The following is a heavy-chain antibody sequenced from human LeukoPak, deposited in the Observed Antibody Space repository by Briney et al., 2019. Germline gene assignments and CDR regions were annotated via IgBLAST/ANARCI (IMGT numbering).Heavy chain of an antibody. V-gene: IGHV3-7*01. CDR3: ARGGSESDY. Sequence: PGGSLRLSCAASGFNFNHYWMTWVRQFPGKGLEWVANIKEDGTEKNYVDSVKVRFTISRDNAKNSLYLQVNSLRAEDTAVYYCARGGSESDYWGQGTLVAVSS. CDR2: IKEDGTEK. J-gene: IGHJ4*02. CDR1: GFNFNHYW.